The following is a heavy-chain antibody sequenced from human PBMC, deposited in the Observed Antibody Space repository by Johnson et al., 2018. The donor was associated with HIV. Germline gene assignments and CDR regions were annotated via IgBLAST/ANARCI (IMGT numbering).Heavy chain of an antibody. Sequence: QVQLVESGGGVVQPGGSLRLSCAASGLTFSIYGMHWVRQAPGKGLEWVAFMRYDGSNKYFADSVKGRFTISRDNSKNTLYLQMNSLRAEDKAVYYCAKDFSGYSGYGDAFDIWGQGTMVTVSS. CDR3: AKDFSGYSGYGDAFDI. CDR1: GLTFSIYG. J-gene: IGHJ3*02. CDR2: MRYDGSNK. V-gene: IGHV3-30*02. D-gene: IGHD5-12*01.